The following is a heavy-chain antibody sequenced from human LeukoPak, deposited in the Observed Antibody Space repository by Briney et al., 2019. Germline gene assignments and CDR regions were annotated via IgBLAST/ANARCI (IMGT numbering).Heavy chain of an antibody. Sequence: ASVKVSCKASGYTFTSYGISWVRQAPGQGLEWMGWISAYNGNTNYAQKLQGRVTMTRNTSISTAYMELSSLRSEDTAVYYCARHVPRYSSSWYDYWGQGTLVTVSS. J-gene: IGHJ4*02. CDR1: GYTFTSYG. CDR3: ARHVPRYSSSWYDY. CDR2: ISAYNGNT. D-gene: IGHD6-13*01. V-gene: IGHV1-18*01.